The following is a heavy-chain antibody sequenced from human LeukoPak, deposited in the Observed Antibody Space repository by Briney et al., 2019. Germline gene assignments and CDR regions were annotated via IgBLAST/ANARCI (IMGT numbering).Heavy chain of an antibody. CDR3: AREQRVAAAGLFDY. V-gene: IGHV4-31*03. J-gene: IGHJ4*02. D-gene: IGHD6-13*01. CDR2: IYYSGNT. CDR1: GGSVSSGGYY. Sequence: PSQTLSLTCTVSGGSVSSGGYYWSWIRQHPGKGLEWIGYIYYSGNTYYNPSLKSRVTISVDTSKNLFSLKLSSVTAADTAVYYCAREQRVAAAGLFDYWGQGTLVTVSS.